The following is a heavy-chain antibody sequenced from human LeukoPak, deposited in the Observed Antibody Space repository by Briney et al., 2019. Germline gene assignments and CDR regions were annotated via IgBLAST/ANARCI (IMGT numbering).Heavy chain of an antibody. CDR3: ARERPNIVATIIDYYYYGMDV. CDR1: GFTFSSYE. CDR2: ISSSGSTI. V-gene: IGHV3-48*03. D-gene: IGHD5-12*01. Sequence: GGSLRLSCAASGFTFSSYEMNWVRQAPGKGLKWVSYISSSGSTIYYADSVKGRFTISRDNAKNSLYLQMNSLRAEDTAVYYCARERPNIVATIIDYYYYGMDVWGQGTTVTVSS. J-gene: IGHJ6*02.